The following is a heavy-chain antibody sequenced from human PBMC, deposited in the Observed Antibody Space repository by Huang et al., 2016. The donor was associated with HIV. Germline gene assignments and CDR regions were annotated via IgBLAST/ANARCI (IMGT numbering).Heavy chain of an antibody. CDR3: AMSLRYQYDSRSYWGRYFDY. Sequence: QVQLEQSGPAVRKPGSSVKVSCQASGGSFSDQIISWVRQAPGQRFEWRGGIIPRVRAPAYAQEFKGRVTMTADESTATIYMELNSLTSEDTAVYYCAMSLRYQYDSRSYWGRYFDYWGQGTLVTVSS. J-gene: IGHJ4*02. D-gene: IGHD3-16*01. CDR2: IIPRVRAP. V-gene: IGHV1-69*01. CDR1: GGSFSDQI.